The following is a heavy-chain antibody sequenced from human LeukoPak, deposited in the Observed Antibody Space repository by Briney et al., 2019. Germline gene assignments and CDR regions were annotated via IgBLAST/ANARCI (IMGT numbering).Heavy chain of an antibody. V-gene: IGHV1-2*02. Sequence: ASVKVSCKASGYSFTGYYMHWVRQAPGQGLEWMGWINPNSGGTNYAQKFQGRVTMTRDTSISTAYMELSRLRSDDTAVYYCASRGLGYCSSTSCSGDYWGQGTLVTVSS. D-gene: IGHD2-2*01. CDR3: ASRGLGYCSSTSCSGDY. CDR2: INPNSGGT. CDR1: GYSFTGYY. J-gene: IGHJ4*02.